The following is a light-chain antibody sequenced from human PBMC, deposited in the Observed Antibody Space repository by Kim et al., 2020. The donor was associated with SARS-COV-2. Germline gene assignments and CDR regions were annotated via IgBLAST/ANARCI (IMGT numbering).Light chain of an antibody. CDR1: SSNIGNNY. CDR3: GTWDSSLHWV. J-gene: IGLJ3*02. V-gene: IGLV1-51*01. Sequence: QSVLTQPPSVSAAPGQKVTISCSGSSSNIGNNYVSWYQQLPGTAPKLLIYDNNKRPPGIPDRFSGSKSGTSATLGITGLQTGVEADYYCGTWDSSLHWVFGGGTQLTVL. CDR2: DNN.